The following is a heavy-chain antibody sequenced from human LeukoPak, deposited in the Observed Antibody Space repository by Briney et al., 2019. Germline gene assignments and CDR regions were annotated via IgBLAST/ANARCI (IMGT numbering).Heavy chain of an antibody. CDR1: GGSFSGYY. V-gene: IGHV4-34*01. D-gene: IGHD5-12*01. CDR2: INHSGST. CDR3: AGALQRIVATRFDY. J-gene: IGHJ4*02. Sequence: SETLSLTCAVYGGSFSGYYWSWIRQPPGKGLEWIGEINHSGSTNYNPSLKSRATISADTSKNQFSLKLSSVTAADTAVYYCAGALQRIVATRFDYWGQGTLVTVSS.